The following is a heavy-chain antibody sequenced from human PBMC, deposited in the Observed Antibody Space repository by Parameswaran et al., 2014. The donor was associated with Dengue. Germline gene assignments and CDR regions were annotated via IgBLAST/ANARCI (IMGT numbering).Heavy chain of an antibody. D-gene: IGHD5-18*01. CDR3: ARDRIGGLSYGYYYYYMDV. Sequence: WVRQAPGQGLEWMGWMNPNSGNTGYAQKFQGRVIMTRNTSISTAYMELSSLRSEDTAVYYCARDRIGGLSYGYYYYYMDVWGKGTTVTVSS. CDR2: MNPNSGNT. V-gene: IGHV1-8*01. J-gene: IGHJ6*03.